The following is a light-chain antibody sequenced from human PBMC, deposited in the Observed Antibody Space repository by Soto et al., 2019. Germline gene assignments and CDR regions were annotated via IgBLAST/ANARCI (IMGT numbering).Light chain of an antibody. J-gene: IGKJ1*01. V-gene: IGKV3-20*01. CDR2: GAT. CDR3: HQYGSSPRT. CDR1: QSVSSSY. Sequence: EIVLTQSPGTLSLSPGERATLSCRASQSVSSSYLAWYQQKPGQAPMLLIYGATSRATGIAYRFSGSGCGTDFTLTIIKLEPVDFAVYYCHQYGSSPRTFGQGTKVEIK.